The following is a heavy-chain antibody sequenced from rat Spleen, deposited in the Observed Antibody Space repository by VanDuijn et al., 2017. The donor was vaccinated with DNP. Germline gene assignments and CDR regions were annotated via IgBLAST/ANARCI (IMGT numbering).Heavy chain of an antibody. Sequence: EVQLVESGGGLVQPGRSMKLSCAASGFTFSDYDMAWVRQAPGKGLEWVASITDTADGTYYSDSVLGRFSLSRDNAKSTLYLQVNSLRSEDTATYYCTSNPHIRTAAPFDYWGQGVMVTVSS. CDR2: ITDTADGT. V-gene: IGHV5-22*01. D-gene: IGHD3-8*01. CDR1: GFTFSDYD. J-gene: IGHJ2*01. CDR3: TSNPHIRTAAPFDY.